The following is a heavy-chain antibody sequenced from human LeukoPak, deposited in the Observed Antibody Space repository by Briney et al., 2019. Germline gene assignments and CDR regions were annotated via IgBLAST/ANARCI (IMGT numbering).Heavy chain of an antibody. D-gene: IGHD6-19*01. CDR3: AKDRIPYSSGWYFGY. V-gene: IGHV3-23*01. Sequence: GGSLRLSCAASGFTFSSYAMSWVRQAPGKGLEWVSAISGSGGSTYYADSVKGRFTISRDNSKNTLYLQMNSLRAEDTAVYYCAKDRIPYSSGWYFGYWGQGTLVTVSS. CDR1: GFTFSSYA. J-gene: IGHJ4*02. CDR2: ISGSGGST.